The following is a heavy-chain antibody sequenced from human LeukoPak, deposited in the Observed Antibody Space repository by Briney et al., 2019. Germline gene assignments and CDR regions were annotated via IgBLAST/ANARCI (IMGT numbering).Heavy chain of an antibody. D-gene: IGHD3-9*01. Sequence: SETLSLTCAVSGGSISSGGYSWSWIRQPPGKGLEWIGYIYHSGSTYYNPSLKSRVTISVDRSKNQFSLKLSSVTAADTAVYCCARGARDYYDILTGHDAFDIWGQGTMVTVSS. CDR3: ARGARDYYDILTGHDAFDI. CDR2: IYHSGST. CDR1: GGSISSGGYS. J-gene: IGHJ3*02. V-gene: IGHV4-30-2*01.